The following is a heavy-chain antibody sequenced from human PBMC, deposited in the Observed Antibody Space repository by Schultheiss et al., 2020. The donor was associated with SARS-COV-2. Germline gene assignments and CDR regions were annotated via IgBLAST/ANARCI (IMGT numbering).Heavy chain of an antibody. CDR3: ARDSRSGYCYDY. V-gene: IGHV3-7*01. Sequence: GGSLRLSCAASGFTFSSYAMHWVRQAPGKGLEWVANIKQDGSEKYYVDSVKGRFTISRDNAKNSLYLQMNSLRAEDTAVYYCARDSRSGYCYDYWGQGTLVTVSS. CDR2: IKQDGSEK. J-gene: IGHJ4*02. CDR1: GFTFSSYA. D-gene: IGHD2-21*01.